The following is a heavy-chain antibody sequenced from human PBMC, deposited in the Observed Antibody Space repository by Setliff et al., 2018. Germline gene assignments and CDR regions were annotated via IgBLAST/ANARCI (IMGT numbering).Heavy chain of an antibody. CDR2: VYYSGTT. CDR1: GGSISGASIRSYY. CDR3: ARGGTYRYFDY. J-gene: IGHJ4*02. V-gene: IGHV4-61*01. Sequence: KPSETLSLTCTVSGGSISGASIRSYYWSWIRQPPGKGLEFIGYVYYSGTTNYDPSLQSRVTISVDTSKNQFSLKLSSVTAADTAIYYCARGGTYRYFDYWGQGTLVTVSS.